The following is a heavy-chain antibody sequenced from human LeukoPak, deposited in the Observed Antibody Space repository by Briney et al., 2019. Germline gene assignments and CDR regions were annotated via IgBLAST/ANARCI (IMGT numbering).Heavy chain of an antibody. V-gene: IGHV4-39*01. J-gene: IGHJ3*01. CDR3: ARVAGYYYA. Sequence: PSETLSLTCTVSGGSISSSIYYWDWIRQPPGKGLEWIGSIYSSGSTYYNPSLKSRVTISVDTSKNQFSLELSSVTAADTAVYYCARVAGYYYAWGQGTMVTVSS. D-gene: IGHD3-10*01. CDR2: IYSSGST. CDR1: GGSISSSIYY.